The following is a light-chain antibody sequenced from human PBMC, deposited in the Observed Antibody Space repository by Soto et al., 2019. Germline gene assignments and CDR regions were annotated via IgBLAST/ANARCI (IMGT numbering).Light chain of an antibody. J-gene: IGKJ1*01. CDR2: GAS. Sequence: ENVLTQSPGTLSLSPGERATLSCRASQSVSSSYLAWYQHKPGQAPRFLIYGASTRATGIPDRFSGSGSGTKFTLPISRLQPEDFAVYYCQQYATSPTTFGQGTKVEIK. CDR1: QSVSSSY. V-gene: IGKV3-20*01. CDR3: QQYATSPTT.